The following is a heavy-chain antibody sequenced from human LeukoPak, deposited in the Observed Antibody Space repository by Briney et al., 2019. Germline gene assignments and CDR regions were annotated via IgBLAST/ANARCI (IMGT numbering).Heavy chain of an antibody. J-gene: IGHJ4*02. CDR2: IYRGGST. V-gene: IGHV3-53*01. Sequence: PGGSLRLSCGGSEFTFRSYSLNWVRQAPGKGLEWVSVIYRGGSTYYADSVKGRFTMSRDNSKNTVYLQMDSLRAEDPAVYYCARDRGAAAGNWGQGTLVTVSS. CDR3: ARDRGAAAGN. D-gene: IGHD6-13*01. CDR1: EFTFRSYS.